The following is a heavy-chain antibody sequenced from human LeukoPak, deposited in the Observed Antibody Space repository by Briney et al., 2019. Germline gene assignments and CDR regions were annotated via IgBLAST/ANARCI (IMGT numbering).Heavy chain of an antibody. J-gene: IGHJ4*02. Sequence: GESLKISCETSGYSFANYWIGWVRQLPGKGLEWMGVIYPGDSDTRYSPSFQGQVTISADKSISTAYLQWSSLKASDTAMYFCARHSLGSSWYVRGIDYWGQGTLVTVSS. CDR1: GYSFANYW. V-gene: IGHV5-51*01. CDR2: IYPGDSDT. CDR3: ARHSLGSSWYVRGIDY. D-gene: IGHD6-13*01.